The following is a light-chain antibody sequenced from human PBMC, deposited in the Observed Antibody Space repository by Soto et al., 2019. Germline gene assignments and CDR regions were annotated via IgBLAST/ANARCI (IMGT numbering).Light chain of an antibody. CDR1: QSVSSN. Sequence: DIVMTQSPASLSASPGERATISCRASQSVSSNLAWYQQKPGQAPRLLIYGASTRATGIPARFSGSGSGTEFTLTISSLQPEDFAVYYCQQCNNWPRTFGGGTKVDI. CDR2: GAS. CDR3: QQCNNWPRT. J-gene: IGKJ4*01. V-gene: IGKV3-15*01.